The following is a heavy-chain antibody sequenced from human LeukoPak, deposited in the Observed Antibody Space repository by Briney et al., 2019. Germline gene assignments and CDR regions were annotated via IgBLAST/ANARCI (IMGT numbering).Heavy chain of an antibody. V-gene: IGHV1-2*02. CDR3: ARSDSDDYGDYFDY. D-gene: IGHD4-17*01. Sequence: ASVKVFCRASGYTFTVYYLHWVRQAPGQGLEWMGWINPHSGGTNYAQKFQGRVTMTRDTSISTAYMELSRLRSDDTAVYCCARSDSDDYGDYFDYWGQGTLVTVSS. CDR2: INPHSGGT. CDR1: GYTFTVYY. J-gene: IGHJ4*02.